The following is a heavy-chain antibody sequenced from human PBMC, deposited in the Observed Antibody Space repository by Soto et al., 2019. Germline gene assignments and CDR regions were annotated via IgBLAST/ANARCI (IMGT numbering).Heavy chain of an antibody. Sequence: EVQLLESGGGLVQPGGSLRLSCAASGFTFSNYALTWVRQAPGKGLEWVSAISGSDGTTYYADSVKGRFTISRDNSMNTLYLQLDGLRGEDTAMYYCAKGGWGTVLDYWGQGTLVTVSS. D-gene: IGHD1-1*01. J-gene: IGHJ4*02. CDR1: GFTFSNYA. CDR2: ISGSDGTT. V-gene: IGHV3-23*01. CDR3: AKGGWGTVLDY.